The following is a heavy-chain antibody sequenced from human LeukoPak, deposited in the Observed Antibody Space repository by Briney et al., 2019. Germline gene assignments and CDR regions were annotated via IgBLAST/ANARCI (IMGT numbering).Heavy chain of an antibody. CDR1: GGSISSCDYY. D-gene: IGHD1-26*01. CDR3: AREWELLPHDAFDI. J-gene: IGHJ3*02. CDR2: IYYSGST. Sequence: SQTLSLTCTASGGSISSCDYYWSWIPQPPGQDLVWIVNIYYSGSTYSNPSLKSRVTISVDTSKNRLSLKRSSVTAAVTAVYYCAREWELLPHDAFDIWGQGTMVTVSS. V-gene: IGHV4-30-4*08.